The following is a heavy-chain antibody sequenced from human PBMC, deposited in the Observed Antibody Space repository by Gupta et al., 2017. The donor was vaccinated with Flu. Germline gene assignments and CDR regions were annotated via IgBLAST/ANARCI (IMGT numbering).Heavy chain of an antibody. D-gene: IGHD3-10*01. CDR3: AKDLEASFNYYYYMDV. J-gene: IGHJ6*03. CDR2: ISYDGRSK. Sequence: APGKGLEWVAVISYDGRSKYYADSVKGRFTISRDDSKNTVYLQMSSLRTEDTAVYFCAKDLEASFNYYYYMDVWGRGTKVTVSS. V-gene: IGHV3-30*18.